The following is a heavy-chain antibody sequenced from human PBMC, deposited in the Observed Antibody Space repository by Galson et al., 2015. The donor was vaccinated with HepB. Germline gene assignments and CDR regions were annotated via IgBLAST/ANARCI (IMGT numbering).Heavy chain of an antibody. D-gene: IGHD2-2*01. Sequence: VSCKASGYTFTGYYMHWVRQAPGQGLEWMGRINPNSGGTNYAQKFQGRVTMTRDTSISTAYMELSRLRSDDTAVYYCARGEDCSSTSCSLLGYWGQGTLVTVSS. CDR3: ARGEDCSSTSCSLLGY. V-gene: IGHV1-2*06. CDR1: GYTFTGYY. J-gene: IGHJ4*02. CDR2: INPNSGGT.